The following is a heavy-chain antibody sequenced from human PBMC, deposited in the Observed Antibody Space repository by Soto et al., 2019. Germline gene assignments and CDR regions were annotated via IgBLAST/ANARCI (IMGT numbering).Heavy chain of an antibody. CDR3: AKFSFARVDILTDHPAYIEH. CDR1: GFTFTSFA. Sequence: EVQLLESGGGLVQPGGSLRLSCAVSGFTFTSFAMAWVRQGPGKGLECVSVITGSGGGTYYAASVKGRFTISRDNSRRMVCVKMNRLRDEDTAVDYCAKFSFARVDILTDHPAYIEHWGQGTLVTVAS. CDR2: ITGSGGGT. V-gene: IGHV3-23*01. J-gene: IGHJ4*02. D-gene: IGHD3-9*01.